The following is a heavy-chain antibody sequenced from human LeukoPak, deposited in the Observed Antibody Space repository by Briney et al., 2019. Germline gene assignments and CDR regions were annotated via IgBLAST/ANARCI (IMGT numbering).Heavy chain of an antibody. Sequence: PGGSLRLSCAASGFTVSSNYMSWVRQAPGKGLEWVSVIYSGGSTYYADSVKGRFTISRDNSKNTLYLQMNSLRAEDTAVYYCARDPGYPYCSSTSCYYWGQGTLVTVSS. CDR1: GFTVSSNY. J-gene: IGHJ4*02. CDR2: IYSGGST. CDR3: ARDPGYPYCSSTSCYY. D-gene: IGHD2-2*01. V-gene: IGHV3-66*02.